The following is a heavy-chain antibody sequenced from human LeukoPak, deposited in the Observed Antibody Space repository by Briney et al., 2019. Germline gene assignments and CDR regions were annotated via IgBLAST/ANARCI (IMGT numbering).Heavy chain of an antibody. CDR3: ARLSGSYSAL. D-gene: IGHD1-26*01. V-gene: IGHV1-69*05. CDR2: IIPIFGTA. CDR1: GGTFSRYA. J-gene: IGHJ4*02. Sequence: SEKVSCKSSGGTFSRYAISWVRQAPGQALEWMGGIIPIFGTANYAQKFQGRVTMTRDTSTSTVCMELSSLRSEDTAVYYCARLSGSYSALWGQGTLVTVSS.